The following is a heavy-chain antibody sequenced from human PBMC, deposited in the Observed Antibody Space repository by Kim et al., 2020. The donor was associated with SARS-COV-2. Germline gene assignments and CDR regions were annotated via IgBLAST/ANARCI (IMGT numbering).Heavy chain of an antibody. V-gene: IGHV4-59*01. Sequence: PPLTGRVTISVDTSKNQFSLKLSSVTAADTAVYYCARWGLYCSGGSCRDYWGQGTLVTVSS. D-gene: IGHD2-15*01. J-gene: IGHJ4*02. CDR3: ARWGLYCSGGSCRDY.